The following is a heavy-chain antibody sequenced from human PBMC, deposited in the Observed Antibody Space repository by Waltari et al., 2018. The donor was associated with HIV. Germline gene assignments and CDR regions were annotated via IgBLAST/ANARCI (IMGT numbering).Heavy chain of an antibody. J-gene: IGHJ4*02. D-gene: IGHD3-22*01. CDR1: GFTVNPYA. Sequence: QVQLVESGGGVVQPGRSLRPPCAASGFTVNPYAVHWVRQAPGKGLEWVAVISWDGSNKHYADSVKGRCTISRDNSRNSLYLQMSSLRAEDTAVYYCGREGDYYDSSPFDYWGQGTLVTVSS. V-gene: IGHV3-30-3*01. CDR2: ISWDGSNK. CDR3: GREGDYYDSSPFDY.